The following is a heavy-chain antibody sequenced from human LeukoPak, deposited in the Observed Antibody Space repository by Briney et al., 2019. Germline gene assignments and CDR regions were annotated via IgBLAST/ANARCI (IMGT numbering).Heavy chain of an antibody. D-gene: IGHD2-2*01. J-gene: IGHJ4*02. Sequence: PGGSLRLSCAASGFTFSSYSMNWVRQAPGKGLEWVSYISSSSSTIYYADSVKGRFTISRDNAKNSLYLQMNSLRAEDTAVYYRAREGLCSSTSCYDPFDYWGQGTLVTVSS. V-gene: IGHV3-48*04. CDR1: GFTFSSYS. CDR3: AREGLCSSTSCYDPFDY. CDR2: ISSSSSTI.